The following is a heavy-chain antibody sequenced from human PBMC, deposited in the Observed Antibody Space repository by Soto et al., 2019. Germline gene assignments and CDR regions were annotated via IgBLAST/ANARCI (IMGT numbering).Heavy chain of an antibody. CDR1: GFTFSSYG. V-gene: IGHV3-33*06. J-gene: IGHJ5*02. CDR3: AKDNLRVTNWFDP. Sequence: VQLVESGGGVVQPGRSLRLSCAASGFTFSSYGMHWVRQAPGKGLEWVAIIWYDGSNKYYADSVKGRFTISRDNSKNTLYLQMNSLRAEDTAVYYCAKDNLRVTNWFDPWGQGTLVTVSS. CDR2: IWYDGSNK. D-gene: IGHD2-21*02.